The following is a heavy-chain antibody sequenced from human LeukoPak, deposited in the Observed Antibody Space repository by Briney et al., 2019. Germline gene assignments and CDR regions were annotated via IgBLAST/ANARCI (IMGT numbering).Heavy chain of an antibody. D-gene: IGHD3-22*01. V-gene: IGHV3-23*01. CDR2: ISSSGGLA. Sequence: GGSLRLSCGASGFTFSSYAMSWVRQAPGKGLEWVSAISSSGGLAYYADSVKGRFTISRDNAKNSLYLQMNSLRAEDTAVYYCAGGRSGGYDSSGYYGGDFFDYWGQGTPVTVSS. J-gene: IGHJ4*02. CDR1: GFTFSSYA. CDR3: AGGRSGGYDSSGYYGGDFFDY.